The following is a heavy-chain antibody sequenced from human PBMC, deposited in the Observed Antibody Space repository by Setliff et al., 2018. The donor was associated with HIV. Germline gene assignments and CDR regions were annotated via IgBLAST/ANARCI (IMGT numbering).Heavy chain of an antibody. D-gene: IGHD4-17*01. CDR2: IYYSGST. CDR1: GGFSSIGSFY. J-gene: IGHJ4*02. Sequence: SETLSLTCTVSGGFSSIGSFYWGWIRQPPGKGLEWIGNIYYSGSTYYTPSLKSRVTISVDTSKNQFSLRLSSVTAADTAVYYCARTLYDDYAFDYWGQGALVTVSS. CDR3: ARTLYDDYAFDY. V-gene: IGHV4-39*07.